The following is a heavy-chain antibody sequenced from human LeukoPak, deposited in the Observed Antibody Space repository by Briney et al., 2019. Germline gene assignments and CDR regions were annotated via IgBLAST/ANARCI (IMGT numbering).Heavy chain of an antibody. CDR3: ARGEGLYSSSWYDGDY. CDR1: GFTFSSYS. V-gene: IGHV3-21*01. D-gene: IGHD6-13*01. CDR2: ISSSSSYI. Sequence: GSLRLSCAASGFTFSSYSMNWVRQAPGKGLEWVSSISSSSSYIYYADSVKGRFTISRDNAKNSLYLQMNSLRAEDTAVYYCARGEGLYSSSWYDGDYWGQGTLVTVSS. J-gene: IGHJ4*02.